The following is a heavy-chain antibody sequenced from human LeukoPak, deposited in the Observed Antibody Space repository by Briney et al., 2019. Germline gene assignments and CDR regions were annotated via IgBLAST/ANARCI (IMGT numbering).Heavy chain of an antibody. Sequence: GGSLRLSCAASGFTFSSYWMHWFRQVPGKGLVWVARINEHGSITDYADSVKDRFTVSRDNAWNTLYLQMNSLRAEDTAVYYCARDVAGSGSLWGQGTLITVSS. D-gene: IGHD3-10*01. CDR3: ARDVAGSGSL. J-gene: IGHJ4*02. V-gene: IGHV3-74*01. CDR2: INEHGSIT. CDR1: GFTFSSYW.